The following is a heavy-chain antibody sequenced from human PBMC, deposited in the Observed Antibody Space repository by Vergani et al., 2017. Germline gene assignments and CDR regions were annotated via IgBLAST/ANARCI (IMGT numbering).Heavy chain of an antibody. CDR1: GFTFIMHA. CDR3: AKVGRSEVAGTFGAFDI. V-gene: IGHV3-23*01. CDR2: LSASDRRT. Sequence: EVQLQESGGGLVQPGGSLRLSCAASGFTFIMHAMSWVRQAPGKGLEWVSTLSASDRRTHYADSVKGRFTISRDNSKNTLFLHMNSLRPEDTAVYYCAKVGRSEVAGTFGAFDIWGQGTMVTVSS. D-gene: IGHD6-19*01. J-gene: IGHJ3*02.